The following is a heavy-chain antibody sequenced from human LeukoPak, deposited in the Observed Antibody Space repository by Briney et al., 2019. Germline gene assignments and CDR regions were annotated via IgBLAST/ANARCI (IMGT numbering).Heavy chain of an antibody. CDR2: INHSGST. Sequence: SETLSLTCAVYGGSFSGYYWSWIRQPPGKGLEWIGEINHSGSTNYNPSLKSRVSISVDTSKNQFSLKLSSVTAADTAVYYCARGPIAAAELDYWGQGTLVTVSS. CDR1: GGSFSGYY. D-gene: IGHD6-13*01. CDR3: ARGPIAAAELDY. J-gene: IGHJ4*02. V-gene: IGHV4-34*01.